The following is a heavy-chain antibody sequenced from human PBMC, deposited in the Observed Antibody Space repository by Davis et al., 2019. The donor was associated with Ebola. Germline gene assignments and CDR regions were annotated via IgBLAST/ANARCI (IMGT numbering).Heavy chain of an antibody. CDR2: ISVSGGT. D-gene: IGHD5-24*01. V-gene: IGHV3-23*01. Sequence: PGGSLRLSCAASGFTFSNYVMTWIRQAPGKGLEWVSSISVSGGTFYADSVKGRFTISRDNSKNTLYLQMHSLRADDTAVYYCAKTVGWLQQTGEEYFQNWGQGTLVTVSS. J-gene: IGHJ1*01. CDR3: AKTVGWLQQTGEEYFQN. CDR1: GFTFSNYV.